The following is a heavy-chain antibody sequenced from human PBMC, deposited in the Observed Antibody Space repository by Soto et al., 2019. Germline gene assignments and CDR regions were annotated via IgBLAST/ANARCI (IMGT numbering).Heavy chain of an antibody. CDR2: ISWNSGSI. CDR3: ARSSTGARSRYYYYYYMDV. Sequence: EVQLVESGGGLVQPGRSLRLSCAASGFTFDDYAMHWVRQAPGKGLGWVSGISWNSGSIGYADSLKGRFTISRDNAKNSPYLQMNSLRAEDTALYYCARSSTGARSRYYYYYYMDVWGKGTTVTVSS. J-gene: IGHJ6*03. CDR1: GFTFDDYA. D-gene: IGHD2-2*01. V-gene: IGHV3-9*01.